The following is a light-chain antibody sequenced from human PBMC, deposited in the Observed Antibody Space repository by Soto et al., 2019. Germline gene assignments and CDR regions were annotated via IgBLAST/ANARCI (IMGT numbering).Light chain of an antibody. V-gene: IGLV2-11*01. CDR2: NVN. CDR3: ETWDSRLNTGGV. Sequence: QSALIQPPSVSGSPGQSVTISCTGTTSDVGSYGYVSWYQQHPGTVPKPMIYNVNSRPSGVPNGFSGSKSGNTASMTISGLQAEDEVDYYCETWDSRLNTGGVFGTGTKVTVL. J-gene: IGLJ1*01. CDR1: TSDVGSYGY.